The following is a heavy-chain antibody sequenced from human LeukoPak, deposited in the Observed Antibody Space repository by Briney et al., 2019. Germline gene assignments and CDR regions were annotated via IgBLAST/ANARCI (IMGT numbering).Heavy chain of an antibody. CDR1: GGSVSTGSYY. D-gene: IGHD6-19*01. CDR2: IYYSGST. Sequence: SETLSLTCTVSGGSVSTGSYYWSWIRQPPGKGLEWIGYIYYSGSTNYNPSLKSRVTISMDTSKNQFSLKLSSVTAADTAVYYCARDPAVAGTLGYYYYGMDVWAKGPRSPSP. V-gene: IGHV4-61*01. J-gene: IGHJ6*02. CDR3: ARDPAVAGTLGYYYYGMDV.